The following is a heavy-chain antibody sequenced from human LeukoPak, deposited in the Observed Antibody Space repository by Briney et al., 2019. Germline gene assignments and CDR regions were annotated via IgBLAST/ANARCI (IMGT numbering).Heavy chain of an antibody. J-gene: IGHJ4*02. CDR1: GGSISSSNW. CDR2: IYHSGST. CDR3: ATDPNRDFWSGYPDY. V-gene: IGHV4-4*02. Sequence: SETLSLTCAVSGGSISSSNWWSWVRQPPGKGLEWIGGIYHSGSTNYNPSLKSRVTISVDKSKNQFSLKLSSVTAADTAVYYCATDPNRDFWSGYPDYWGQGTLVTVSS. D-gene: IGHD3-3*01.